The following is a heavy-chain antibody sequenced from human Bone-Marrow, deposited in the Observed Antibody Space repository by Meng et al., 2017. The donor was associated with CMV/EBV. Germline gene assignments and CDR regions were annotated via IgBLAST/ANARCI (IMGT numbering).Heavy chain of an antibody. Sequence: GESLKISCAASGFTFSSYAMSWVRQAPGKGLEWVSAISGSGGSTYYADSVKGRFTISRDNSKNTLYLQMNSLRAEDTAVYCCAKRGAARVMSRKDYFDYWGQGTLVTVSS. CDR3: AKRGAARVMSRKDYFDY. CDR1: GFTFSSYA. D-gene: IGHD6-6*01. V-gene: IGHV3-23*01. J-gene: IGHJ4*02. CDR2: ISGSGGST.